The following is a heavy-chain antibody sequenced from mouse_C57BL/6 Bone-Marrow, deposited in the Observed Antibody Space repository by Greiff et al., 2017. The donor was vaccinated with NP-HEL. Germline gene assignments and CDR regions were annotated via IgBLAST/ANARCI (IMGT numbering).Heavy chain of an antibody. V-gene: IGHV1-55*01. J-gene: IGHJ3*01. CDR2: IYPGSGST. D-gene: IGHD1-1*01. CDR1: GYTFTSYW. CDR3: ARLLGAY. Sequence: VQLQQPGAELVKPGASVKMSCKASGYTFTSYWITWVKQRPGQGLEWIGDIYPGSGSTNYNEKFKSKATLTVYTSSSTAYMQLSSLTSEDSAVYYCARLLGAYWGQGTLVTVSA.